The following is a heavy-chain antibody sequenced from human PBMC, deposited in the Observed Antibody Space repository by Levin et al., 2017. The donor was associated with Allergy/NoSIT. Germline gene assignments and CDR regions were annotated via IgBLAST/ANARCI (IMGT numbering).Heavy chain of an antibody. CDR2: IYTSGST. Sequence: PSETLSLTCTVSGASISSGSYYWTWIRQAAGKGLEWIGRIYTSGSTNYNPSLKSRVTMSIDTSKNQFSLELRSVTAADTAMYYCANEPAISGGWFDPWGQGTLVTVSS. J-gene: IGHJ5*02. CDR1: GASISSGSYY. D-gene: IGHD1-14*01. V-gene: IGHV4-61*02. CDR3: ANEPAISGGWFDP.